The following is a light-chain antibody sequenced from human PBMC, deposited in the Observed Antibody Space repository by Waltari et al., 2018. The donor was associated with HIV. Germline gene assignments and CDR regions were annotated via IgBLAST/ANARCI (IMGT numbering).Light chain of an antibody. Sequence: DIQMTQSPSTLSASVGDRVTITCRASQYVSIWLAWYQQKPGKAPKHLIYKASNLESGVPSRFSGSGSGTEFTLTISSLQLDDFATYYCQQHNNFPWTFGQGTEVEIK. CDR2: KAS. V-gene: IGKV1-5*03. CDR3: QQHNNFPWT. J-gene: IGKJ1*01. CDR1: QYVSIW.